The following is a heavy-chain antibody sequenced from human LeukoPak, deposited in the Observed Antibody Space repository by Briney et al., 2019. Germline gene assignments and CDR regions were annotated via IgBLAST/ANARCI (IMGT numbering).Heavy chain of an antibody. CDR3: AKHGRSSGGPFHRFAS. J-gene: IGHJ5*01. CDR1: GFTFSSHA. Sequence: GGSLRLSCAASGFTFSSHAMSWVRQAPGKGLEWVSAISGSGGATTYADSVKGRFTISRDNSKNTLYLQMNSLRAEDTAIYYCAKHGRSSGGPFHRFASRGQGPLVTVSS. V-gene: IGHV3-23*01. CDR2: ISGSGGAT. D-gene: IGHD3-10*01.